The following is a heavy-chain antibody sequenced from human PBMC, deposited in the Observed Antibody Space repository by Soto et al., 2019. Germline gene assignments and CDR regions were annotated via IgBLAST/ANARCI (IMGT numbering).Heavy chain of an antibody. CDR3: ARHDCSSTRCYNFGMDV. V-gene: IGHV5-10-1*01. Sequence: GESLKISCKGSGYSFTNYWISWVRQMPGKGLEWMGRIDPSDSYIKYSPSFQGHVTISADNSISTAYLQWSSLKASDTAMYYCARHDCSSTRCYNFGMDVWGQGTTVTVS. J-gene: IGHJ6*02. D-gene: IGHD2-2*02. CDR1: GYSFTNYW. CDR2: IDPSDSYI.